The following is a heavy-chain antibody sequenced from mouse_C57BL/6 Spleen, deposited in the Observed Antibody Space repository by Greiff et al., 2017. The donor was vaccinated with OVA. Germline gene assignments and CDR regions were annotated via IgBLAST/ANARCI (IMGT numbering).Heavy chain of an antibody. V-gene: IGHV1-80*01. CDR3: ARGVYEGTSGDAMDY. D-gene: IGHD2-3*01. CDR2: IYPGDGDT. CDR1: GYAFSSYW. Sequence: QVQLQQSGAELVKPGASVKISCKASGYAFSSYWMNWVKQRPGKGLEWIGQIYPGDGDTNYNGKFKGKATLTADKSSSTAYMQLSSLTSEDSAVYVCARGVYEGTSGDAMDYWGQGTSVTVSS. J-gene: IGHJ4*01.